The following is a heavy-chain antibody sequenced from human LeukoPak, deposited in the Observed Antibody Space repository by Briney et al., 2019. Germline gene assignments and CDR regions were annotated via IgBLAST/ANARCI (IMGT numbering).Heavy chain of an antibody. Sequence: SETLSLTCTVSGGSINNYYWSWIRQPAGKGLEWIGRIYSSGTTNYNPSLNSRVTMSVDTSKNQFSLKLSSVTAADTAVYYCARGSSGWYSIDYWGQGTLVTVSS. D-gene: IGHD6-19*01. CDR2: IYSSGTT. CDR1: GGSINNYY. V-gene: IGHV4-4*07. J-gene: IGHJ4*02. CDR3: ARGSSGWYSIDY.